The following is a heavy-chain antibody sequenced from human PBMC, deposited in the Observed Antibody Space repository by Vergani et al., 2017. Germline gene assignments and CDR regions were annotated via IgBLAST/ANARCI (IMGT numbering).Heavy chain of an antibody. D-gene: IGHD3-10*01. CDR3: AKAGSVTSGSLQYNFYMDV. J-gene: IGHJ6*03. V-gene: IGHV3-30*18. CDR1: GSSFSSNA. Sequence: QVQLAESGGGRVQPGRSLRLSCAASGSSFSSNALNWVRQPPGKGLEWVAVISIVGGKKYYADSVKGRFTISRDNSKNTLDLQMNSLRTQDTAVYYCAKAGSVTSGSLQYNFYMDVWGKEATVTIS. CDR2: ISIVGGKK.